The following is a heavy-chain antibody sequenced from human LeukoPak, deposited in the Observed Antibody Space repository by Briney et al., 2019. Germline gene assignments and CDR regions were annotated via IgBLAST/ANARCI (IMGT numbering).Heavy chain of an antibody. J-gene: IGHJ4*02. CDR2: ISYDGSNK. D-gene: IGHD6-19*01. CDR3: AKDLSLAYLLAIAVAGYFDY. V-gene: IGHV3-30-3*01. Sequence: GRSLRLSCAASGFTFSSYAMHWVRQAPGKGLEWVAVISYDGSNKYYADSVKGRFTISRDNSKNTLYLQMNSLRAEDTAVYYCAKDLSLAYLLAIAVAGYFDYWGQGTLVTVSS. CDR1: GFTFSSYA.